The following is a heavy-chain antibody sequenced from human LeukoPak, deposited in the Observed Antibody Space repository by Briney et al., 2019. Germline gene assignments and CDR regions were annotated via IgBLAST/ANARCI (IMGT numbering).Heavy chain of an antibody. CDR3: ASRYCSSTSCYLGGGYYYYGMDV. D-gene: IGHD2-2*01. V-gene: IGHV1-69*04. CDR2: IIPILGIA. CDR1: GGTFSSYA. J-gene: IGHJ6*02. Sequence: SVKVSCKASGGTFSSYAISWVRQAPGQGLEWMGRIIPILGIANYAQKFQGRVTITADKSTSTAYMELSSLRSEDTAVYYCASRYCSSTSCYLGGGYYYYGMDVWGQGTTVTVSS.